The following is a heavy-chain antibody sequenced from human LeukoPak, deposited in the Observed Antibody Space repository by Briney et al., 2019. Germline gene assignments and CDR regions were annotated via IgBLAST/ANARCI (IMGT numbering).Heavy chain of an antibody. J-gene: IGHJ4*02. Sequence: ASVKVSCKASGYTFTSYAMYWVRQAPGQRLEWMGWINAGNGNTKYSQKFQGRVTITRDTSASTAYMELSSLRSEDTAVYYCARSPYDTATPLDYWGQGTLVTVSS. CDR3: ARSPYDTATPLDY. D-gene: IGHD5-18*01. CDR2: INAGNGNT. CDR1: GYTFTSYA. V-gene: IGHV1-3*01.